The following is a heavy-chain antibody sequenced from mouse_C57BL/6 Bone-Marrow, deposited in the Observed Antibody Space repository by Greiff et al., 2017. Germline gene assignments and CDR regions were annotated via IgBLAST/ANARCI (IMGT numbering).Heavy chain of an antibody. CDR1: GYTFTSYW. V-gene: IGHV1-53*01. J-gene: IGHJ2*01. CDR2: IHPSNGGT. Sequence: VQLQQPGPELVKPGASVKLSCKASGYTFTSYWMHWVKQRPGQGLEWIGNIHPSNGGTNYNEQFKSKATLTVDTSSSTAYMQLSSLTSEDSAFYYRARSTTDYCDDWGQGTTLTVSS. D-gene: IGHD1-1*01. CDR3: ARSTTDYCDD.